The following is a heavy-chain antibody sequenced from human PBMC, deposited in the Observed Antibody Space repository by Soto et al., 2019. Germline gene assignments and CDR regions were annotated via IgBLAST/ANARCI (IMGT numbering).Heavy chain of an antibody. CDR3: ASTGYSSGWYPGGSGMDV. CDR1: GCSISSYY. Sequence: QVQLQESGPGLVKPSETLSLTCTVSGCSISSYYWSWIRQPPGKGLEWIGYIYYSGSTNYNPSLKSRVTISVDTSKNQFSLKLSSVTAADTAVYYCASTGYSSGWYPGGSGMDVWGQGTPVTVSS. V-gene: IGHV4-59*01. J-gene: IGHJ6*02. CDR2: IYYSGST. D-gene: IGHD6-19*01.